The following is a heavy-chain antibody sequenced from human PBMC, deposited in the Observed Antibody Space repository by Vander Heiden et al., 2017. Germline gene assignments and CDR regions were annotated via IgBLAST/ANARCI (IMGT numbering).Heavy chain of an antibody. CDR2: IKSKAEGGAT. J-gene: IGHJ3*02. D-gene: IGHD1-26*01. Sequence: EVQLVESGGGLVKPGGSLRLSCAVSEFPFTNAWMNWVRQAPRKGLEWVGRIKSKAEGGATDYAAPVKGRFTISRDDSENTVYLQMNSLKSEDTAVYYCTTGGSYSAFDIWGQGTMVTVSS. V-gene: IGHV3-15*07. CDR3: TTGGSYSAFDI. CDR1: EFPFTNAW.